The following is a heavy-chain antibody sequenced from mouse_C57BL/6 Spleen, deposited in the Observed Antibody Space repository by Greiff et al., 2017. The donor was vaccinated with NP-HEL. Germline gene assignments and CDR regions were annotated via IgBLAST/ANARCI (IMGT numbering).Heavy chain of an antibody. CDR1: GYTFTSYW. Sequence: VQLQQPGAELVMPGASVKLSCKASGYTFTSYWMHWVKQRPGQGLEWIGEIDPSDSYTNYNQKFKGKSTLTVDKSSSTAYMQLSSLTSEDAADYCCARGVGGFAYWGQGTLVTVSA. V-gene: IGHV1-69*01. J-gene: IGHJ3*01. CDR3: ARGVGGFAY. CDR2: IDPSDSYT. D-gene: IGHD1-1*02.